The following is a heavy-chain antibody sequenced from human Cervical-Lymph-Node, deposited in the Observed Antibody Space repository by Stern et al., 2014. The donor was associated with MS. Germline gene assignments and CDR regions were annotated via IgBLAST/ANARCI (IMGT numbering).Heavy chain of an antibody. J-gene: IGHJ4*02. CDR1: GYTFTSYY. Sequence: DQLVESGAEVKKPGASVKVSCKASGYTFTSYYMHWVRQAPGQGLEWMGIINPSGGSTSYAQKFQGRVTMTRDTSTSTVYMELSSLRSEDTAVYYCARARSLYSSGWYLWYWGQGTLVTVSS. V-gene: IGHV1-46*03. CDR2: INPSGGST. D-gene: IGHD6-19*01. CDR3: ARARSLYSSGWYLWY.